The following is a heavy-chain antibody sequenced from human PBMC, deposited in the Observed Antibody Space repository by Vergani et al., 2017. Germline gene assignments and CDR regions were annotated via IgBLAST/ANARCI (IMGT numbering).Heavy chain of an antibody. D-gene: IGHD4/OR15-4a*01. CDR2: VSFRGDT. CDR3: ARSRIYYGARSPDY. V-gene: IGHV4-59*02. Sequence: QVKLQESGPGLVKPSETLPLTCTVSGASVNSYYWSWIRQPPGKGLEWMGYVSFRGDTLYDPYVKGRMTISLNTSSNQFSLYLTSVTAADTAVYYCARSRIYYGARSPDYLVQGTLGTVSS. CDR1: GASVNSYY. J-gene: IGHJ4*02.